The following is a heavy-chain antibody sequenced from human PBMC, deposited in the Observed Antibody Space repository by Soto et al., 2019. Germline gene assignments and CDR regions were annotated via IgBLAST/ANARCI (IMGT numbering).Heavy chain of an antibody. D-gene: IGHD6-13*01. CDR3: ARWGSSWYERKYNWFDP. V-gene: IGHV4-30-4*01. CDR2: IYYSGST. J-gene: IGHJ5*02. Sequence: QVQLQESGPGLVKPSQTLSLTCTVSGGSISSGDYYWSWIRQPPGKGLEWIGYIYYSGSTYYNPXLKSRVTISVXXSXNXXSLKLSSVTAADTAVYYCARWGSSWYERKYNWFDPWGQGTLVTVSS. CDR1: GGSISSGDYY.